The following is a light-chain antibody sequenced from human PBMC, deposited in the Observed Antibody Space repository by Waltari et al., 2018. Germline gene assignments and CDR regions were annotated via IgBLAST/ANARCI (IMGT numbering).Light chain of an antibody. CDR2: HAS. CDR1: QSVSKD. V-gene: IGKV3-20*01. Sequence: EVVLTQSPGSLSLSPGERATLPCRASQSVSKDLAWYQQKPGQAPRLLIYHASSRATGIPDRFSGSGFGTDFSLTISRLEPEDFAVYFCQKYDSLPATFGQGTKVEIE. J-gene: IGKJ1*01. CDR3: QKYDSLPAT.